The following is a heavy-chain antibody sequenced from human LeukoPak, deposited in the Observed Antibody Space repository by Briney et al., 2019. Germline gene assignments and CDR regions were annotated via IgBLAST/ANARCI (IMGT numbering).Heavy chain of an antibody. V-gene: IGHV1-18*04. D-gene: IGHD5-12*01. J-gene: IGHJ5*02. CDR3: AILEGGGGCDGDGWFDP. Sequence: ASVKVSCKASGYTFTSYGISWVRQAPGQGLEWMGWISAYNGNTNYAQKLQGRVTMTTDTSTSTAYMELRGLRSDDTAVYYCAILEGGGGCDGDGWFDPWGQGTLVTVSS. CDR2: ISAYNGNT. CDR1: GYTFTSYG.